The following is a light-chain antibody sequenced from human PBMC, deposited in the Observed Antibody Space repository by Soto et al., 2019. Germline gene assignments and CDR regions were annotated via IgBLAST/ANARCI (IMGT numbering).Light chain of an antibody. CDR2: AAS. CDR3: QKYTNVPA. Sequence: DIQMTQSPSSLSASVGDRVTITCRASQGISNYLAWYQQIPGKVPKLLISAASTLQSGVPSRFSCSGSGTAFTRTISSLPPEDVATDDCQKYTNVPAFGGGTKVEIK. V-gene: IGKV1-27*01. CDR1: QGISNY. J-gene: IGKJ4*01.